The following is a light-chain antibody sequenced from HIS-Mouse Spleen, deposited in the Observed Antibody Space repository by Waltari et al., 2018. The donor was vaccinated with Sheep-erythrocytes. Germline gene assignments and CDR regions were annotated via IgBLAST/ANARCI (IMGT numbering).Light chain of an antibody. CDR3: SSYTSSSTWV. CDR2: EVS. J-gene: IGLJ3*02. Sequence: QSALTQPASVSGSPGQSITISCTGTSSDVGGYNYVSWYQQHPGKAPKLRIYEVSNRPSGVSNRFPGPRSGDTASLTITGLQAEDEADYYCSSYTSSSTWVFGGGTKLTVL. CDR1: SSDVGGYNY. V-gene: IGLV2-14*01.